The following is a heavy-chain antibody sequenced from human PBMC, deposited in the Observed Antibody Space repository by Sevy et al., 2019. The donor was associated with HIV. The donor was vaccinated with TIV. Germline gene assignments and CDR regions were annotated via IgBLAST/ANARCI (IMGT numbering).Heavy chain of an antibody. CDR2: IAGHSGDT. CDR3: AGDRRFFYQY. CDR1: GFLFADYS. J-gene: IGHJ4*02. Sequence: ASVKVSCKTSGFLFADYSIAWIRQAPGQGLEWLGRIAGHSGDTDYAEKFQGRVTMTTRPSTRTVYMELRSLNVDDTGVYYCAGDRRFFYQYWGQGTSVTVSS. V-gene: IGHV1-18*01. D-gene: IGHD3-10*01.